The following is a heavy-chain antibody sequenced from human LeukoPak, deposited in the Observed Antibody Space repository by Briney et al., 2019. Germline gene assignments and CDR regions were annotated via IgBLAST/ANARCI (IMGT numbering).Heavy chain of an antibody. CDR2: ISGSGGST. J-gene: IGHJ4*02. V-gene: IGHV3-23*01. Sequence: GGSLRLSCAASGFTFSSYAMSWVRQAPGKGLEWVSAISGSGGSTYYADSVKGRFTISRDNSKNTLYLQMNSLRAEDTAVYYCAKGRYSYGYGGYFDYWGQGTLVTVSS. CDR1: GFTFSSYA. CDR3: AKGRYSYGYGGYFDY. D-gene: IGHD5-18*01.